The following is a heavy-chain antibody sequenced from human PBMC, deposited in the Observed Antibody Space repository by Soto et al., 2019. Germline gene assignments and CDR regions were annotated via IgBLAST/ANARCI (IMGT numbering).Heavy chain of an antibody. V-gene: IGHV4-59*01. CDR1: GGSISSYY. J-gene: IGHJ5*02. CDR3: ARGGAPYNWFDP. CDR2: IFYSGIT. D-gene: IGHD3-16*01. Sequence: SETLSLTCTVSGGSISSYYWSWIRQPPGQGLEWIGYIFYSGITNYNPSLKSRVTISVDTSKNQFSLKLSSVTAADTAVYYCARGGAPYNWFDPWGQGXLVTV.